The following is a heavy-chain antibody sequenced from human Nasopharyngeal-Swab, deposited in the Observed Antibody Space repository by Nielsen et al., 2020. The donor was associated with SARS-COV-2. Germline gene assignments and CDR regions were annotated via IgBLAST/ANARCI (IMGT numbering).Heavy chain of an antibody. CDR1: GGSISGTTYY. J-gene: IGHJ4*02. CDR3: ARQGPDCSGGSCYSGH. D-gene: IGHD2-15*01. CDR2: IYHRGST. Sequence: SETLSLTCTVSGGSISGTTYYWDWIRQLPGRGLEWIGSIYHRGSTYYNPSLKSRVTIYVDTSKNQFSLKLSSVTAADTAVYYCARQGPDCSGGSCYSGHWGQGTLVTVSS. V-gene: IGHV4-39*01.